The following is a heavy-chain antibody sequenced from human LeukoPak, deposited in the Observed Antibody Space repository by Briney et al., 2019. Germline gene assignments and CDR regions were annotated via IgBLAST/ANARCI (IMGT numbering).Heavy chain of an antibody. CDR3: ARDFNGFDY. CDR1: GGSISSYY. Sequence: KTSETLSLTCTVSGGSISSYYWSWIRQPPGKGLEWIGYIYYSGSTNYNPSLKSRVTVSVDTSKNQFSLKLSSVTAADTAVYCCARDFNGFDYWGQGTLVTVSS. CDR2: IYYSGST. V-gene: IGHV4-59*01. J-gene: IGHJ4*02.